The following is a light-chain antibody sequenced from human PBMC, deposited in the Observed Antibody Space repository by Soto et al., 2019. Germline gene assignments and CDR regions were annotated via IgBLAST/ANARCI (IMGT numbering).Light chain of an antibody. CDR2: SAS. Sequence: ELLLTQSPSTLSLSPGEGVTLSCRASQSVNVNSLAWYQQKPGQAPRILIYSASTRAAAVPDRFTGSGSGTDFALTISSLEPEDFGVYYCQQYGKSPLTSGPGTTVDIK. V-gene: IGKV3-20*01. CDR3: QQYGKSPLT. CDR1: QSVNVNS. J-gene: IGKJ3*01.